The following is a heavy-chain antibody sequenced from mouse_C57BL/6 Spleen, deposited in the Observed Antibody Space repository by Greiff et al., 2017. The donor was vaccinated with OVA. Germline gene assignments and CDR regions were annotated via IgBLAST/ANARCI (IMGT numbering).Heavy chain of an antibody. V-gene: IGHV3-6*01. Sequence: EVQLQESGPGLVKPSQSLSLTCSVTGYSITSGYYWNWIRQFPGNKLEWMGYISYDGSNNYNPSLKNRISITRDTSKNQFFLKLNSVTTEDTATYYCAREVGNFDYWGQGTTLTVSS. CDR3: AREVGNFDY. J-gene: IGHJ2*01. CDR1: GYSITSGYY. D-gene: IGHD1-1*02. CDR2: ISYDGSN.